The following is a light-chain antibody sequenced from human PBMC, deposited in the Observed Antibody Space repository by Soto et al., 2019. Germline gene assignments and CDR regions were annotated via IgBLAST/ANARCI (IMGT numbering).Light chain of an antibody. CDR1: QSVGRF. CDR3: QQSDKFPFT. Sequence: DIQMTQSPSSLSASIGDTVTITCRTSQSVGRFLHWYQHKLNKGPRLLISAASILHTGVPSKFSGSGSGTDFTFTISSLQPEDIATYYCQQSDKFPFTFGGGTKVDI. J-gene: IGKJ4*01. CDR2: AAS. V-gene: IGKV1-33*01.